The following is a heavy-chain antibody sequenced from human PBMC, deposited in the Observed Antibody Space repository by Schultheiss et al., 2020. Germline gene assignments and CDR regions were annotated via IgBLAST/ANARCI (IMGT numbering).Heavy chain of an antibody. V-gene: IGHV3-30-3*01. D-gene: IGHD3-22*01. Sequence: GESLKISCAASGFTFSSYAMHWVRQAPGKGLEWVAVISYDGSNKYYADSVKGRFTISRDNSKNTLYLQMNSLRAEDTAVYYCAREEGAGYYDSSGIDYWGQGTLVTVSS. CDR3: AREEGAGYYDSSGIDY. CDR1: GFTFSSYA. J-gene: IGHJ4*02. CDR2: ISYDGSNK.